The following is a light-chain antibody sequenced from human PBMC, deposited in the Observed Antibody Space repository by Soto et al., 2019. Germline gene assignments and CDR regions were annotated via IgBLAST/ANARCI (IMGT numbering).Light chain of an antibody. Sequence: EIVMKQSPAALSVSPGERATLSCRASQSVSSNLAWYQQKPGQAPRLLIYGASTRATGIPARFSGSGSGTEFTLVISSLQSEDCAVYSCQHYSKWTPWTCGQGTKVEIK. J-gene: IGKJ1*01. CDR1: QSVSSN. CDR3: QHYSKWTPWT. CDR2: GAS. V-gene: IGKV3-15*01.